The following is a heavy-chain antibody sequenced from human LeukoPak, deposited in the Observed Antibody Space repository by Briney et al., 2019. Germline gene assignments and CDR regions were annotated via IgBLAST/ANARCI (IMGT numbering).Heavy chain of an antibody. J-gene: IGHJ3*01. Sequence: ASVKVSCKASGHTFTDYYMYWVRQAPGQGLDWVGWINPTSGATNYAQKFQGRVTMTRDTSNNTSYMESSRLRSDDTAVYYCAREFRTTTWSFDAFDLWGQGTMVTVSS. V-gene: IGHV1-2*02. CDR3: AREFRTTTWSFDAFDL. D-gene: IGHD1/OR15-1a*01. CDR2: INPTSGAT. CDR1: GHTFTDYY.